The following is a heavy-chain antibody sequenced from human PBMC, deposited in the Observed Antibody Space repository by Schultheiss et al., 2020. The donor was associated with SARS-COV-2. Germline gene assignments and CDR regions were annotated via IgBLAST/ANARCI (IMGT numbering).Heavy chain of an antibody. CDR1: GGSISSSSYY. D-gene: IGHD1-14*01. CDR2: IYYSGST. V-gene: IGHV4-61*05. CDR3: ARLQNNLRHYYYMDV. J-gene: IGHJ6*03. Sequence: SETLSLTCTVSGGSISSSSYYWGWIRQPPGKGLEWIGYIYYSGSTNYNPSLKSRVTISVDTSKNQFSLKLSSVTAADTAVYYCARLQNNLRHYYYMDVWGKGTTVTVSS.